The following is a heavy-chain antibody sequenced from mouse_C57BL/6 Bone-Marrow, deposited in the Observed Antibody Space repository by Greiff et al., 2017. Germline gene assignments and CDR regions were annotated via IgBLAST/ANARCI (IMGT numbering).Heavy chain of an antibody. CDR2: INPSNGGT. D-gene: IGHD4-1*01. J-gene: IGHJ1*03. CDR3: ARLTGSLYWYFDV. V-gene: IGHV1-53*01. CDR1: GYTFTSYW. Sequence: QVQLQQPGTELVKPGASVKLSCKASGYTFTSYWMHWVKQRPGQGLEWIGNINPSNGGTNYNEKFKSKATLTVDKSSSTAYMQLSSLTSEYSAVYDGARLTGSLYWYFDVWGTGTTVTVSS.